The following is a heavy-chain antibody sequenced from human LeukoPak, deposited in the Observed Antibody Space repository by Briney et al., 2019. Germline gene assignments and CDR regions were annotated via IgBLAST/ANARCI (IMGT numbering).Heavy chain of an antibody. CDR3: ARGPRGGYYYCVMDV. J-gene: IGHJ6*02. Sequence: SETLSLTCAVYGGSFSGYYWSWIRQPPRKGLEWIGQINHSGSTNYNPSLKSRVTISVDTSINQFSLKLSSVTAADTAVYYCARGPRGGYYYCVMDVWGQGTTVTVSS. CDR2: INHSGST. CDR1: GGSFSGYY. V-gene: IGHV4-34*01. D-gene: IGHD2-15*01.